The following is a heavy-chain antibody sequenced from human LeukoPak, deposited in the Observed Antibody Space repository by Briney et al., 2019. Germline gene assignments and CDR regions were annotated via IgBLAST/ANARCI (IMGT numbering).Heavy chain of an antibody. CDR3: ASAIAARYYFDY. CDR1: GYTFTGYY. J-gene: IGHJ4*02. D-gene: IGHD6-6*01. V-gene: IGHV1-2*06. Sequence: ASVKVSCKASGYTFTGYYMHWVRQAPGQGLEWMGRINPNSGGTNYAQKFQGRVTMTRDTPISTAYMELSRLRSDDTAVYYCASAIAARYYFDYWGQGTLVTVSS. CDR2: INPNSGGT.